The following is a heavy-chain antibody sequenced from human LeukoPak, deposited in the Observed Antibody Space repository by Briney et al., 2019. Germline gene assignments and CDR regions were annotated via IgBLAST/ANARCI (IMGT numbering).Heavy chain of an antibody. CDR1: GGSFSAYY. CDR2: INHSGST. J-gene: IGHJ6*03. V-gene: IGHV4-34*01. Sequence: PSETLSLTCAVYGGSFSAYYWTWIRQPPGKGLEWIGEINHSGSTNYNPSLKSRVTISVDPSKSQFSLKLSSVTAADTAVYYCARGRVDIVATQTTNYYYYYYMDVWGKGTTVTVSS. CDR3: ARGRVDIVATQTTNYYYYYYMDV. D-gene: IGHD5-12*01.